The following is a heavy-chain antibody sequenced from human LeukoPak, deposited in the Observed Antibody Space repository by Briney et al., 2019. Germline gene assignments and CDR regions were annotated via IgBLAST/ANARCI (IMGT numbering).Heavy chain of an antibody. J-gene: IGHJ3*02. CDR2: ISSSGSTI. D-gene: IGHD4-17*01. Sequence: PGGSLRLSCAASGFTLSSYEMNWVRQAPGKGLEWVSYISSSGSTIYYADSVKGRFTISRDNAKNSLYLQMNSLRAEDTAVYYCARYGDNLRSAFDIWGQGTMVTVSS. V-gene: IGHV3-48*03. CDR1: GFTLSSYE. CDR3: ARYGDNLRSAFDI.